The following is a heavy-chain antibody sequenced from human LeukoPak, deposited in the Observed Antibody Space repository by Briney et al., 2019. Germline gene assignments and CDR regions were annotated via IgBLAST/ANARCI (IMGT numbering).Heavy chain of an antibody. V-gene: IGHV6-1*01. CDR2: TYYRSKWYN. J-gene: IGHJ4*02. CDR1: GDSVSSNSAA. D-gene: IGHD6-6*01. CDR3: ARDPSIGARPSGDLDY. Sequence: SQTLSLTCVISGDSVSSNSAAWNWIRQSPSRGLEWLGRTYYRSKWYNDYAVSVNSRITINPDTSKNQFSLQLNSVTPEDTAVYYCARDPSIGARPSGDLDYWGQGTLVTVAS.